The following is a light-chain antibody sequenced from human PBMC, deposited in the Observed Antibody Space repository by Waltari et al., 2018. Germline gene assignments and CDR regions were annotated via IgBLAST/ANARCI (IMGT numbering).Light chain of an antibody. J-gene: IGLJ3*02. CDR3: QSYDSSSLV. V-gene: IGLV6-57*01. CDR1: SGSIARNY. CDR2: EDN. Sequence: NFMLTQPHSVSESPGKTVTISCTRSSGSIARNYVPWYQQRPGSSPTTVIYEDNQRPSGVPDRFSGSIDSSSNSASLTISGLKTEDEADYYCQSYDSSSLVFGGGTKLTVL.